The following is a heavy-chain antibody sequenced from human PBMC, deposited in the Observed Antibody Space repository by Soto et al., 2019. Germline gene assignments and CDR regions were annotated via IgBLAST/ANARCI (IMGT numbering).Heavy chain of an antibody. CDR3: ARDTGDGTFDF. D-gene: IGHD7-27*01. V-gene: IGHV1-3*01. CDR2: INAGYGNT. Sequence: QVHLVQSGAEVRKPGASVKVSCKASGYTFSSYAMHWVRQAPGQRLEWMGWINAGYGNTKSSQKFQDRVTISRHTSASTAYMELTSLRSEDTAVYYCARDTGDGTFDFWGQGTLVTVSS. CDR1: GYTFSSYA. J-gene: IGHJ4*02.